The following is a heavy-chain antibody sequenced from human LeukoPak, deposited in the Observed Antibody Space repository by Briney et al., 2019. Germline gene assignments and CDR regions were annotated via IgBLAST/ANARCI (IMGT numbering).Heavy chain of an antibody. D-gene: IGHD6-13*01. CDR1: GFTFSSYA. Sequence: GRSLRLSCAASGFTFSSYAMHWVRQAHGQRLEWMGWINAGNGNTKYSQKFQGRVTITRDTSASTAYMELSSLRSEDTAVYYCARVLGIAAALFDYWGQGTLVTVSS. CDR3: ARVLGIAAALFDY. V-gene: IGHV1-3*01. CDR2: INAGNGNT. J-gene: IGHJ4*02.